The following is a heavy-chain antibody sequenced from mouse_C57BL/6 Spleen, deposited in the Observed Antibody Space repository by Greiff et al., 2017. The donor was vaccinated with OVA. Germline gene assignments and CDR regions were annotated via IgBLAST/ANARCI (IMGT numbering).Heavy chain of an antibody. V-gene: IGHV1-82*01. CDR1: GYAFSSSW. CDR2: IYPGDGDT. Sequence: QVQLQQSGPELVKPGASVKISCKASGYAFSSSWMNWVKQRPGKGLEWIGRIYPGDGDTNYNGTFKGKATLTADKSSSTAYMQLSSLTSEDSAVYFCARRTGYYYGSLDYWGQGTTLTVSS. J-gene: IGHJ2*01. CDR3: ARRTGYYYGSLDY. D-gene: IGHD1-1*01.